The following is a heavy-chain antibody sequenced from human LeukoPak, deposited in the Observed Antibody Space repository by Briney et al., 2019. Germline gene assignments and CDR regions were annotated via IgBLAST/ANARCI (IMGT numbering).Heavy chain of an antibody. V-gene: IGHV4-39*07. CDR2: IYYSGST. J-gene: IGHJ4*02. Sequence: SETLSLTCTVSGGSISSSSYYWGWIRQPPGKGLEWIGSIYYSGSTYYNPSLKSRVTISVDTSKNQFSLKLSSVTAAGTAVYYCARVSSSWEYYFDYWGQGTLVTVSS. D-gene: IGHD6-13*01. CDR3: ARVSSSWEYYFDY. CDR1: GGSISSSSYY.